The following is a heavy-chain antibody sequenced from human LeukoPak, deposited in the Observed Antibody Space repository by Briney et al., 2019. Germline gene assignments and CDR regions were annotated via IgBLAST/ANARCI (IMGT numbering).Heavy chain of an antibody. CDR2: ISAYNGNT. CDR3: ARDLMSIAVAGGPFDY. CDR1: GGTFSSYA. Sequence: ASVKVSCKASGGTFSSYAISWVRQAPGQGLEWMGWISAYNGNTNYAQKLQGRVTMTTDTSTSTAYMELRSLRSDDTAVYYCARDLMSIAVAGGPFDYWGQGTLVTVSS. J-gene: IGHJ4*02. V-gene: IGHV1-18*01. D-gene: IGHD6-19*01.